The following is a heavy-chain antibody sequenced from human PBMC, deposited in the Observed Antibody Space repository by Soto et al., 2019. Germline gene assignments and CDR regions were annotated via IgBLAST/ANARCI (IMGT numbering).Heavy chain of an antibody. J-gene: IGHJ5*02. V-gene: IGHV1-8*01. CDR2: MNPNSGNT. CDR1: GYTFTSYD. Sequence: ASVKVSCKASGYTFTSYDINWVRQATGQGLEWMGWMNPNSGNTGYAQKFQGRVTMTRNTSISTAYMELSSLRSEDTAVYYCARGGPSVGAVAGHGWFDPWGQGTLGTVPQ. CDR3: ARGGPSVGAVAGHGWFDP. D-gene: IGHD6-19*01.